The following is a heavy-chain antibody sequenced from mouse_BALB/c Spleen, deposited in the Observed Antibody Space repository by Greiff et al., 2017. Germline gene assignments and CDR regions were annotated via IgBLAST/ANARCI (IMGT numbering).Heavy chain of an antibody. CDR3: TYYGYDGHYFDY. D-gene: IGHD2-9*01. CDR1: GYTFTSYW. J-gene: IGHJ2*01. Sequence: QVQLKQPGAELVRPGASVKLSCKASGYTFTSYWINWVKQRPGQGLEWIGNIYPSDSYTNYNQKFKDKATLTVDKSSSTAYMQLSSPTSEDSAVYYCTYYGYDGHYFDYWGQGTTLTVSS. CDR2: IYPSDSYT. V-gene: IGHV1-69*02.